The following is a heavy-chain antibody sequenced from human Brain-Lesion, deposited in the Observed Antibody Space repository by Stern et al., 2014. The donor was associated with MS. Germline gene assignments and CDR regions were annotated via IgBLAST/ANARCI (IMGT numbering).Heavy chain of an antibody. CDR1: GGSISSGGYY. D-gene: IGHD2-2*01. Sequence: VHLVESGPGLVKPSQTLSLSCTVSGGSISSGGYYWSWIRQPAGKGLEWIGRIFNSGSTSYNPSLKSRVTISKETSKNQFSLRLNSMTAADTAVYYCARGRVVPGFQYYATDVWGQGTTVIVSS. CDR3: ARGRVVPGFQYYATDV. J-gene: IGHJ6*02. CDR2: IFNSGST. V-gene: IGHV4-61*02.